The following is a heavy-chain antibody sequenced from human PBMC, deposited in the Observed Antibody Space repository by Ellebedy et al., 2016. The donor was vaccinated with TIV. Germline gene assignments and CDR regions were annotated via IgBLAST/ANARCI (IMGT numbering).Heavy chain of an antibody. CDR2: IGTTGNTV. V-gene: IGHV3-48*02. Sequence: PGGSLRLSCAASGLTFSSHSMNWVRQAPGKGLEWVSCIGTTGNTVYYADSVKGRFTISRDNAMNSLYLKMNSLRDEDTAVYYCARVRVTYAYGMDVWGQGTTVTVSS. CDR1: GLTFSSHS. D-gene: IGHD2-21*02. CDR3: ARVRVTYAYGMDV. J-gene: IGHJ6*02.